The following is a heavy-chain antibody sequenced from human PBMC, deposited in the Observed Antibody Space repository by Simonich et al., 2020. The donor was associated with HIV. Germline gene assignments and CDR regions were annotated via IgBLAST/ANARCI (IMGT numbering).Heavy chain of an antibody. V-gene: IGHV4-34*01. CDR2: INHSGST. Sequence: QVQLQQWGAGLLKPSETLSLNCAVYGGSFSGYYWSWIRQPPGKGLVWIGEINHSGSTNYNPSLKRLVTISVDTSKNQFSLKLSSVTAADTAVYYCATTINYEDAFDIWGQGTMVTVSS. CDR1: GGSFSGYY. CDR3: ATTINYEDAFDI. D-gene: IGHD4-4*01. J-gene: IGHJ3*02.